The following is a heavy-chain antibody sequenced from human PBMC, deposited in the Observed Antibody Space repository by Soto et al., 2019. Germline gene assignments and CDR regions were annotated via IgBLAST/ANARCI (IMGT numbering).Heavy chain of an antibody. V-gene: IGHV5-51*01. D-gene: IGHD6-19*01. CDR2: IYPGDSDT. CDR1: GYSFTSYW. J-gene: IGHJ3*02. CDR3: ARQVAVADNDAFDI. Sequence: GESLKISCKGSGYSFTSYWIGWVRQMPGKVLEWMGIIYPGDSDTRYSPSSQGQVTISADKFISTAYLQWSSLKASDTAMYYCARQVAVADNDAFDIWGQGTMVTVSS.